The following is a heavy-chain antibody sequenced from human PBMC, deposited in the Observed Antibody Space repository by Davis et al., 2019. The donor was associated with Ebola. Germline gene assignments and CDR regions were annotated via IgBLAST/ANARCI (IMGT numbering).Heavy chain of an antibody. Sequence: ASVQVSCKASGYTFTSYGISWVRQAPGQGLEWMGWISAYNGNTNYAQKLQGRVTMTTDTSTSTAYMELRSLRSDDTAVYYCARSPFEIVVVITTSNAFDIWGQGTMVTVSS. CDR1: GYTFTSYG. V-gene: IGHV1-18*04. CDR3: ARSPFEIVVVITTSNAFDI. J-gene: IGHJ3*02. CDR2: ISAYNGNT. D-gene: IGHD3-22*01.